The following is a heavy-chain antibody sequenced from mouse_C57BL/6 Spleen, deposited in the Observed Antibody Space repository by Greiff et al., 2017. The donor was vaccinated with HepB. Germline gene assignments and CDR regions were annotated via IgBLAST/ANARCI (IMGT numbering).Heavy chain of an antibody. CDR1: GFTFSDYG. Sequence: DVQLVESGGGLVKPGGSLKLSCAASGFTFSDYGMHWVRQAPEKGLEWVAYISSGSSTIYYADTVKGRFTISRDNAKNTPFLQMTSLRSEDTAMYDCARPPYGWYFDVWGTGTTVTVSS. V-gene: IGHV5-17*01. J-gene: IGHJ1*03. CDR3: ARPPYGWYFDV. CDR2: ISSGSSTI. D-gene: IGHD1-1*01.